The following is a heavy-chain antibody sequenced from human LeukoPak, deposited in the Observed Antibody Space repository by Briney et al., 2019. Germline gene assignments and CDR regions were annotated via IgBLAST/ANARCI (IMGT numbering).Heavy chain of an antibody. D-gene: IGHD3-22*01. CDR2: ISGSGGST. CDR1: GFTFSSYA. CDR3: AKGGYYYDSSGYYSNTDY. V-gene: IGHV3-23*01. Sequence: GGSLRLSCAASGFTFSSYAMSWVRQAPGKGLEWVSAISGSGGSTYYADSVKGRFTISRDNSKNTLYLQMNSLRAEDTAVYYCAKGGYYYDSSGYYSNTDYWGQGTLVIVSS. J-gene: IGHJ4*02.